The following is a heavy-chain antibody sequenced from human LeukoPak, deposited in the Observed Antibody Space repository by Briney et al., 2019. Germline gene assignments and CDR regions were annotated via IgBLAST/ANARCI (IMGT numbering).Heavy chain of an antibody. J-gene: IGHJ4*02. CDR2: ISGSGFST. CDR3: AKKYSSGQGRPYDY. D-gene: IGHD6-19*01. Sequence: GGSLRLSCAASGFTFSSYSMRWARQAPGKGLEWVSAISGSGFSTFYADSVKGRFTISRDNSRNTLYLQMNSLRAEDTAIYYCAKKYSSGQGRPYDYWGQGILVTVSS. V-gene: IGHV3-23*01. CDR1: GFTFSSYS.